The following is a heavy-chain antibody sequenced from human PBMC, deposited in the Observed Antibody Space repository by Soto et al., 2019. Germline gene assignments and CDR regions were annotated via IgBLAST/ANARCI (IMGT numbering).Heavy chain of an antibody. J-gene: IGHJ6*03. V-gene: IGHV1-8*01. D-gene: IGHD6-13*01. Sequence: ASVKVSCKASGYTFTTHDINWVRQATGQGLEWMGWMNPNSGNTGYAQKFQGRVTMTRNTSISTAYMELSSLRSEDTAVYYCASGIAAAGTLYYYYYMDVWGKGTTVTVSS. CDR2: MNPNSGNT. CDR3: ASGIAAAGTLYYYYYMDV. CDR1: GYTFTTHD.